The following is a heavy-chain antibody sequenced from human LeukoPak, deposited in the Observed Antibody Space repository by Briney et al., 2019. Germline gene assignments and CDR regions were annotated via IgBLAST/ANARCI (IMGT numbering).Heavy chain of an antibody. CDR1: GFTFSSYA. D-gene: IGHD3-3*01. J-gene: IGHJ4*02. V-gene: IGHV3-21*01. Sequence: KTGGSLRLSCAASGFTFSSYAMNWVRQAPGKGLEWVSSIDSSSSYIYYADSVKGRFTISRANAKNSLFLQMNSLRAEDTAVYYCARGPHGGFVIIPTEFWGQGTLVTVSS. CDR2: IDSSSSYI. CDR3: ARGPHGGFVIIPTEF.